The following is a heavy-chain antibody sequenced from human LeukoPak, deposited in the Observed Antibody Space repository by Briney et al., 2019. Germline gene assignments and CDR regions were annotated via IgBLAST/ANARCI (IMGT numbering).Heavy chain of an antibody. J-gene: IGHJ4*02. D-gene: IGHD3-10*02. CDR3: AREKYVGRLTDH. CDR1: GYSFSTYW. Sequence: GESLQCSCKGSGYSFSTYWIGWVRQMPGKGLEWMGVINPGDSDVRYSPSFQGQVTISADKSISTAYLQWRSLKASDSAMFYCAREKYVGRLTDHWGQGTLVTVSS. V-gene: IGHV5-51*01. CDR2: INPGDSDV.